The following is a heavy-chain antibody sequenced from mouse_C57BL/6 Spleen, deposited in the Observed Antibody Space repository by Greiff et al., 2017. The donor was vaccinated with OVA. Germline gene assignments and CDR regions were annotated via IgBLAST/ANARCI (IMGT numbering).Heavy chain of an antibody. J-gene: IGHJ3*01. CDR1: GFNIKDYN. CDR2: IDPADGEI. Sequence: VQLQQSGAELVKPGASVKLSCTASGFNIKDYNMHWVKQRTEQGLEWIGRIDPADGEIKYAPKFQGKTTITADTSTNTPYLQLRSLTSEDTSVYYCASSYDYPFAYWGQGTLVTVSA. CDR3: ASSYDYPFAY. V-gene: IGHV14-2*01. D-gene: IGHD2-4*01.